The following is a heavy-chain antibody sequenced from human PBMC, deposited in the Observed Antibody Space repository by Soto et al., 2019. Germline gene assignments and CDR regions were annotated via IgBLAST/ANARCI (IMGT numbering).Heavy chain of an antibody. CDR3: ARDPQLYSYGNFDF. CDR1: GFTLSSYS. J-gene: IGHJ4*02. V-gene: IGHV3-21*01. D-gene: IGHD5-18*01. CDR2: ISSSGSYI. Sequence: GGSLRLSYAASGFTLSSYSINWVRQAPGKGLEWVSSISSSGSYIYYADSVKGRFTISRDNAKNSLYLQMNSLRAEDTAVYYCARDPQLYSYGNFDFWGLGTLVTVSS.